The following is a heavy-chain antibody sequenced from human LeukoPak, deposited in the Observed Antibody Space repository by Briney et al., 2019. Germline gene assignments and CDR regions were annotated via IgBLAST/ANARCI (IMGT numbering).Heavy chain of an antibody. Sequence: PGGSLRPSRAPSGFTFGGYGMDWVPQAPGKGPGGVGVISYDGSNKYYADSVKGRFTISRDNSKNTLYLQMNSLRAEDTALYCCAKENYYDGSGYCDYWGQGTLVTVSS. V-gene: IGHV3-30*18. CDR1: GFTFGGYG. D-gene: IGHD3-22*01. CDR3: AKENYYDGSGYCDY. J-gene: IGHJ4*02. CDR2: ISYDGSNK.